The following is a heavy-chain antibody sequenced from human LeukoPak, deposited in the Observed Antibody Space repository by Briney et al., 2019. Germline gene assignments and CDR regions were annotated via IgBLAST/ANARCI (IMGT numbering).Heavy chain of an antibody. D-gene: IGHD3-10*01. CDR3: DATEMTGRGRYYYYMDV. CDR1: GGSISSSSYY. CDR2: IYYSGST. Sequence: SETLSLTCTVSGGSISSSSYYWGWIRQPPGKGLEWIGSIYYSGSTYYNPSLKSRVTISVDTSKNQFSLKLSSVTAADTAVYYCDATEMTGRGRYYYYMDVWGKGTTVTVSS. V-gene: IGHV4-39*07. J-gene: IGHJ6*03.